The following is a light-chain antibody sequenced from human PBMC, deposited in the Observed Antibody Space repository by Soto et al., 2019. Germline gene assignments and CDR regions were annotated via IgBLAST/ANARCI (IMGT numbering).Light chain of an antibody. J-gene: IGLJ1*01. CDR1: SSDVGGYYY. CDR3: CSYAGSSTYV. V-gene: IGLV2-14*01. CDR2: EVS. Sequence: QSALTQPASVSGSPGQSITISCTGTSSDVGGYYYVSWYQQYPGKAPKLMIYEVSHRPSGVSNRFSGSKSGNTASLTISGLQAEDEADYYCCSYAGSSTYVFGTGTKVTVL.